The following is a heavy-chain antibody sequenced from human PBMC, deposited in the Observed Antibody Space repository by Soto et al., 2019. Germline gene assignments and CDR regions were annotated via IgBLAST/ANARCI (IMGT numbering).Heavy chain of an antibody. Sequence: QVQLVESGGGVVQPGRSLRLSCAASGFTFSSYGMHWVRQAPGKGLEWVAVIWYDGSNKYYADSVKGRFTISRDNSKNTLYLQMNSLRAEDTAVYYCAREERGYSYGYFSFDCWGQGTLGTGSS. V-gene: IGHV3-33*01. CDR2: IWYDGSNK. CDR1: GFTFSSYG. D-gene: IGHD5-18*01. J-gene: IGHJ4*02. CDR3: AREERGYSYGYFSFDC.